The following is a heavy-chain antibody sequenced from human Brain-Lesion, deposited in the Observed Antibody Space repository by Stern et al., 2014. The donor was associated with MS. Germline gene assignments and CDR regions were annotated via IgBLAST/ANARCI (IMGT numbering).Heavy chain of an antibody. Sequence: QVQLVQSGAEVKKPGASVKVSCKVSGYTLTELSMHWVRQAPGTGLEWMGGFDPEDGETIYAQKFQGRVTMTEDTSTDTAYMELSSLRSEDTAMYYCATVRSRGRDGYNYLYVHYFDYWGQGTLVTVSS. CDR1: GYTLTELS. D-gene: IGHD5-24*01. J-gene: IGHJ4*02. CDR3: ATVRSRGRDGYNYLYVHYFDY. V-gene: IGHV1-24*01. CDR2: FDPEDGET.